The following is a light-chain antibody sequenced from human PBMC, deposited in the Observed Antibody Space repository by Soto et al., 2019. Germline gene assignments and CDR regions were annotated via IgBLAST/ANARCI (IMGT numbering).Light chain of an antibody. CDR1: QSVRSSY. V-gene: IGKV3-20*01. CDR3: QQYGDLYT. CDR2: GAS. J-gene: IGKJ2*01. Sequence: EIVLTQSPGTLSLSPGERATLSCRASQSVRSSYLAWYQQKPGQAPRPLIYGASSRATGIPDRFSGSGSGTVFTLTISRLEPEDFAVYYCQQYGDLYTFGQGTKVEIK.